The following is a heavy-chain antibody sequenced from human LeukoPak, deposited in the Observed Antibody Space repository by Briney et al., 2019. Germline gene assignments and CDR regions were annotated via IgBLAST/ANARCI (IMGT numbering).Heavy chain of an antibody. D-gene: IGHD4-11*01. V-gene: IGHV4-59*12. J-gene: IGHJ4*02. CDR1: GGSISSYY. CDR2: IYYSGST. CDR3: ASFFRLPYYFDY. Sequence: KASETLSLTCTVSGGSISSYYWSWIRQPPGKGLEWIGYIYYSGSTNYNPSLKSRVTISVDTSKNQFSLKLSSVTAADTAVYYCASFFRLPYYFDYWGQGTLVTVSS.